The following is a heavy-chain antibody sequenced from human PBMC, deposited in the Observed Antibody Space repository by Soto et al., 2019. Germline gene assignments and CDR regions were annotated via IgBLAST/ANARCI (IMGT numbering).Heavy chain of an antibody. D-gene: IGHD5-18*01. CDR3: ARDRLMATAGTARHYFGLDV. V-gene: IGHV4-31*03. CDR2: IYYSGNT. Sequence: LSLTCTVSGGSIRSGGYYWSWVRQNPRKGLEWIGNIYYSGNTYYNPSLKSRLTISVDTSKNQFSLNLSSVTAADTAVYYCARDRLMATAGTARHYFGLDVWGQGTTVTVS. J-gene: IGHJ6*02. CDR1: GGSIRSGGYY.